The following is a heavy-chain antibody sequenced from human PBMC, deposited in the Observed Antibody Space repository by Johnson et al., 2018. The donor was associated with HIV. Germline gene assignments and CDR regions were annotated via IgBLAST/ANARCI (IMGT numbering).Heavy chain of an antibody. J-gene: IGHJ3*02. CDR3: ARDQRHIAAAGPPDAFDI. D-gene: IGHD6-13*01. CDR1: GFTFSSFW. CDR2: IKQDGSEK. V-gene: IGHV3-7*05. Sequence: VRLVESGGGLVQPGGSLRLSCAASGFTFSSFWMTWVRQAPGKGLEWVANIKQDGSEKYYVDSVKGRFTISRDNAKNSLYLQMNSLRAEDTAVYYCARDQRHIAAAGPPDAFDIWGQGTMVTVSS.